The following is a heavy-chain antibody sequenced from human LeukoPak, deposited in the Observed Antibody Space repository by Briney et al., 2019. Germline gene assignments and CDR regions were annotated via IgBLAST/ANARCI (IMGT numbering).Heavy chain of an antibody. D-gene: IGHD3-10*01. CDR1: GFTFSSHG. V-gene: IGHV3-30*18. J-gene: IGHJ4*02. Sequence: AGRSLRLSCAASGFTFSSHGMHWVRQAPGKALEWVAVTSYDGTTKYYADSVKGRFNISRDNSKNTLYLQMNSLRVDDTAVYYCAKDATLFGDQYFDYWGQGTPVIVSS. CDR2: TSYDGTTK. CDR3: AKDATLFGDQYFDY.